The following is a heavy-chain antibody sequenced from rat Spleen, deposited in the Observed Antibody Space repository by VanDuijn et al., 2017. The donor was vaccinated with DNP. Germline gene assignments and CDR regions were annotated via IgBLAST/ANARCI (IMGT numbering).Heavy chain of an antibody. CDR3: SREGLRASDY. CDR1: GFNFNDYW. D-gene: IGHD4-1*01. CDR2: INEDSGTI. Sequence: EVKLVESGGGLVQPGRSLKLSCAASGFNFNDYWMGWVRQAPGKGLEWIGEINEDSGTINYTPSLKDKFTISRDNAQNTLYLQMSKLGSEESAIYYCSREGLRASDYWGQGVLVTVSS. J-gene: IGHJ2*01. V-gene: IGHV4-2*01.